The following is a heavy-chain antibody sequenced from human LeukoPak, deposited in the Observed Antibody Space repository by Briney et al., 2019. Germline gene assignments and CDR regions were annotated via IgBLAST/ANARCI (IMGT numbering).Heavy chain of an antibody. V-gene: IGHV4-31*03. CDR1: GASFNSDDQY. CDR2: IHPSGML. J-gene: IGHJ4*02. CDR3: SRGLDSRKLGY. D-gene: IGHD3-22*01. Sequence: SETLSLTCTVSGASFNSDDQYWNWIRQSPGKGLEWFGRIHPSGMLHNNRALESRVTMSRDTSQNQFSLNLNSVTAADTAVYFCSRGLDSRKLGYWGQGILVTVSS.